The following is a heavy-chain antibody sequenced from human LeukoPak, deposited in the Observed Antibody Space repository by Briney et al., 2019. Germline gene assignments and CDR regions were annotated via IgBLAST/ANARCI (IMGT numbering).Heavy chain of an antibody. CDR1: GFTFDDYA. D-gene: IGHD3-10*01. CDR3: ARAGGATLDY. CDR2: ISWNSGSI. J-gene: IGHJ4*02. Sequence: GRSLRLSCAASGFTFDDYAMHWVRQAPGKGLEWVSGISWNSGSIGYADSVKGRFTISRDNAKNSLYLQMNSLRAEDTAVYYCARAGGATLDYWGQGTLVTVSS. V-gene: IGHV3-9*01.